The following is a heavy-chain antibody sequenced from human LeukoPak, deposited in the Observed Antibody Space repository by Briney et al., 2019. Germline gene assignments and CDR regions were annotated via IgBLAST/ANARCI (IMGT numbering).Heavy chain of an antibody. CDR1: GGSISSGGYS. D-gene: IGHD6-19*01. J-gene: IGHJ4*02. CDR2: IYYSGST. V-gene: IGHV4-61*08. Sequence: PSQTLSLTCAVSGGSISSGGYSWSWIRQPPGKGLEWIGYIYYSGSTNYNPSLKSRVTISVDTSKNQFSLKLSSVTAADTAVYYCARSERTGGQWLVPPSHPYFDYWGQGTLVTVSS. CDR3: ARSERTGGQWLVPPSHPYFDY.